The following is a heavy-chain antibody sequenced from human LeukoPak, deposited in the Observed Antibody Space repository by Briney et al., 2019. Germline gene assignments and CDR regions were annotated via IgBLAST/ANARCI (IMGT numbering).Heavy chain of an antibody. CDR2: IKQDGSGL. V-gene: IGHV3-7*03. CDR1: GFTFNNYW. Sequence: GGSLRLSCAASGFTFNNYWMSWVRQAPGKGLEWVANIKQDGSGLYYVESVKGRFTISRDNAKNSLYLRMTSLRAEDTAVYYCARDPSRDYGDYAPWGQGTLVTVSS. D-gene: IGHD4-17*01. CDR3: ARDPSRDYGDYAP. J-gene: IGHJ4*02.